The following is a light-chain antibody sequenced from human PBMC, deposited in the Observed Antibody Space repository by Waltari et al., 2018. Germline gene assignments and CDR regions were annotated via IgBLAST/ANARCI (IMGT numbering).Light chain of an antibody. Sequence: QSGLTQPASVSGSSGQSIPISCTGTSSDVGNYNLVSCYQQYPGKSPKLMVYEVPRRSSGVSDRCSGSKSGNTASLTIDGLQSEDEADYYCCSYAGLGIYVFGTGTKVTVL. V-gene: IGLV2-23*02. CDR1: SSDVGNYNL. CDR2: EVP. CDR3: CSYAGLGIYV. J-gene: IGLJ1*01.